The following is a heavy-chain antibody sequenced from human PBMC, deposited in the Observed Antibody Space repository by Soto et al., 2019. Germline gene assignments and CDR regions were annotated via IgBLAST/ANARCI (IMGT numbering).Heavy chain of an antibody. CDR2: ISAFNGNT. CDR1: GYTFTSYG. D-gene: IGHD3-10*01. CDR3: ARPNVLLGFGEFPKSNWFDP. J-gene: IGHJ5*02. V-gene: IGHV1-18*04. Sequence: QVQLVQSGAEVKKPGASVKVSCKASGYTFTSYGISWVRQAPGQGLDWMGWISAFNGNTNYAQKLQGRVTMTADTSTSTAYRELGSRRADDTAVYYGARPNVLLGFGEFPKSNWFDPWGQGTLVTGSS.